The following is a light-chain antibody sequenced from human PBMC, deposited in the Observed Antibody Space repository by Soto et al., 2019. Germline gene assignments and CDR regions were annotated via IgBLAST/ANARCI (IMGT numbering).Light chain of an antibody. Sequence: EIVLTQSPGTLSLSPGERATLSCRASQSVSSSYLAWYQQKPGQAPRLLIYGVSSRATGIPDRFSGSGSGTDFTLTISRLEPEDFAVYYCQKYGSPSVTFGQGTKVEIQ. CDR3: QKYGSPSVT. CDR1: QSVSSSY. CDR2: GVS. J-gene: IGKJ1*01. V-gene: IGKV3-20*01.